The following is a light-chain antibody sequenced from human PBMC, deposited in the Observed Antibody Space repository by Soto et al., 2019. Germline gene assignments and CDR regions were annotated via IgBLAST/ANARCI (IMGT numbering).Light chain of an antibody. CDR3: TSYSSGSTHVI. J-gene: IGLJ2*01. Sequence: QSVLTQPASVSGSPGQSITLSCTGTSSDIGDYDYVSWYQRHPGKAPKLIIYDVNNRPSGVSDRFSGSKSGNTASLTISGLQAEDEADYYCTSYSSGSTHVIFGGGTKVTVL. CDR2: DVN. V-gene: IGLV2-14*03. CDR1: SSDIGDYDY.